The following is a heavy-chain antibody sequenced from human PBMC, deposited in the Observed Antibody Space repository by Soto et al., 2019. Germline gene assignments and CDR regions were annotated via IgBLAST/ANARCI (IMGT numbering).Heavy chain of an antibody. J-gene: IGHJ4*02. CDR2: ISWNSGSI. CDR1: GFTFDDYA. CDR3: ANAGIGAAGAYFDY. Sequence: GGSLRLSCAASGFTFDDYAMHWVRQAPGKGLEWVSGISWNSGSIGYADSVKGRFTISRDNAKNSLYLQMNSLRAEDTALYYCANAGIGAAGAYFDYWGQGMLVTVSS. D-gene: IGHD6-13*01. V-gene: IGHV3-9*01.